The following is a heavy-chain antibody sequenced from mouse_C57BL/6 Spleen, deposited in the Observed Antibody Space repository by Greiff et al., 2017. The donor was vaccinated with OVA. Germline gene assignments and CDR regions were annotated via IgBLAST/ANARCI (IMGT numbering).Heavy chain of an antibody. V-gene: IGHV1-64*01. CDR1: GYTFTSYW. CDR3: ARAGIYGNSHYYDC. D-gene: IGHD2-1*01. J-gene: IGHJ2*01. CDR2: IHPNSGST. Sequence: QVQLKQPGAELVKPGASVKLSCKASGYTFTSYWMHWVKQRPGQGLEWIGMIHPNSGSTNYNEKFKSKATLTVDKSSSTAYMQLSSLTSEDSAVYYGARAGIYGNSHYYDCWGQGTTLTVSS.